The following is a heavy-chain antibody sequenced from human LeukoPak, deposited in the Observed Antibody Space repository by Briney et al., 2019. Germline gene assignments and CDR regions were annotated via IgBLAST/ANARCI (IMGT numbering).Heavy chain of an antibody. CDR1: GYTFTGYY. D-gene: IGHD3-22*01. CDR3: ARVYYYDSSGYRGRHYYYYMDV. Sequence: ASVKVSCKASGYTFTGYYMHWVRQAPGQGLEWMGWINPNSGGTNYAQKFQGRVTMTRDTSISTAYMELSRLRSDDTAVYYCARVYYYDSSGYRGRHYYYYMDVWGKGTTVTVSS. J-gene: IGHJ6*03. CDR2: INPNSGGT. V-gene: IGHV1-2*02.